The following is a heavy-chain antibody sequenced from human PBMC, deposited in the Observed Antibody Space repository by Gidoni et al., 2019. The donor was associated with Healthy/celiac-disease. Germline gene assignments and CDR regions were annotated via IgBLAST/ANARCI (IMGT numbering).Heavy chain of an antibody. CDR1: GFPFSNAW. CDR2: IKSKTDGGTT. V-gene: IGHV3-15*01. J-gene: IGHJ4*02. Sequence: VQLVESGGGLVMPGGSLSISCDASGFPFSNAWMSWVRQAPRKGLEWVGRIKSKTDGGTTDYAAPVKGRFTISRDDSKNTLYLQMNSLKTEDTAVYYCTTDREWLLGYWGQGTLVTVSS. D-gene: IGHD6-19*01. CDR3: TTDREWLLGY.